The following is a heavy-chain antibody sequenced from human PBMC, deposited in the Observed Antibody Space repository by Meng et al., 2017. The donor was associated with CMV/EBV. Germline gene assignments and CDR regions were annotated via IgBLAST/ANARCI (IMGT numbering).Heavy chain of an antibody. D-gene: IGHD2-2*01. J-gene: IGHJ1*01. CDR1: GFSFSRYW. V-gene: IGHV3-7*01. Sequence: GESLKISCAASGFSFSRYWMTWVRQAPGKGLEWVANIRQDWSEAYYVDSVKGRFTIFRDSTKNSLFLQMDSLSAEDTAIYYCVRESSTFSWSEHLQHWGQGTLVTVSS. CDR3: VRESSTFSWSEHLQH. CDR2: IRQDWSEA.